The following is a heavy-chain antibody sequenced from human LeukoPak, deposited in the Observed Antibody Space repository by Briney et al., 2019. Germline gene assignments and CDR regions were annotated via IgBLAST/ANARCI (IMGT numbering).Heavy chain of an antibody. Sequence: GGSLRLSCAASGLTFSTYSMHWVRQAPGKGLEWVAVISYDGSKKYYADSVKGRFTISRDNSKNTLYLQMNSLRAEDTAVYYCARPHTAMVSRSAFDIWGQGTMVAVSS. CDR2: ISYDGSKK. CDR3: ARPHTAMVSRSAFDI. V-gene: IGHV3-30-3*01. D-gene: IGHD5-18*01. CDR1: GLTFSTYS. J-gene: IGHJ3*02.